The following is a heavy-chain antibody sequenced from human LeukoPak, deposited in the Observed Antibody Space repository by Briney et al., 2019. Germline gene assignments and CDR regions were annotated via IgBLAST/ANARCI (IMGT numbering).Heavy chain of an antibody. Sequence: GASVKVSCKASGYTFTSSGITWVRQAPGQGLEWMGWISAYNGNTNYAQKLQGRVTMTTDTSTSTAYMELSSLRSEDTAVYFCARDVIRGSSTGAFDYWGQGTLVTVSS. D-gene: IGHD6-13*01. CDR1: GYTFTSSG. CDR2: ISAYNGNT. V-gene: IGHV1-18*01. J-gene: IGHJ4*02. CDR3: ARDVIRGSSTGAFDY.